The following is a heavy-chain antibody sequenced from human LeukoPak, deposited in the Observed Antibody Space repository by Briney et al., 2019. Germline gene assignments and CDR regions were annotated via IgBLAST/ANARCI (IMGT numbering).Heavy chain of an antibody. V-gene: IGHV3-74*01. CDR2: INTDGSST. J-gene: IGHJ4*02. Sequence: GGSLRLACAASGFNIADSAFHWVRQVPGEGLVWVSRINTDGSSTNYADSVKGRFTISRDNAKNTLYLQMSSLRVEDTAVYSCARANNFDYWGQGTLVTVSS. CDR1: GFNIADSA. D-gene: IGHD4/OR15-4a*01. CDR3: ARANNFDY.